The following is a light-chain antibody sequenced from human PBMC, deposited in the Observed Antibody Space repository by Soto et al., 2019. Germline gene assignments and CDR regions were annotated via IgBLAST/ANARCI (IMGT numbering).Light chain of an antibody. Sequence: QSALTQPASVSGSPGQSITISCTGTSSEVGGYNYVSWYQQHPGKDPKLLIYDVSNRPSGVSNRFSGSQSGNTASLTISGLQVEDEADYYCSSYTSSSTQVFGGGTKLTV. CDR1: SSEVGGYNY. CDR2: DVS. J-gene: IGLJ2*01. V-gene: IGLV2-14*01. CDR3: SSYTSSSTQV.